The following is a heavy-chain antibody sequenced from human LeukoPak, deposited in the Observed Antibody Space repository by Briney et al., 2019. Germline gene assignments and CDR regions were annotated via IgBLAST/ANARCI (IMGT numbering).Heavy chain of an antibody. CDR3: TRRIDYVWGGRYDACDI. J-gene: IGHJ3*02. CDR2: IRSRANSYAP. CDR1: GFTFSGSA. V-gene: IGHV3-73*01. Sequence: GGSLRLSCAASGFTFSGSAMHWVRQASGKGLEWVGRIRSRANSYAPAYAASVKGSCTISRDESKNTAYLQMNSLKTEDTAVYYCTRRIDYVWGGRYDACDIWGQGTMVTVSS. D-gene: IGHD3-16*01.